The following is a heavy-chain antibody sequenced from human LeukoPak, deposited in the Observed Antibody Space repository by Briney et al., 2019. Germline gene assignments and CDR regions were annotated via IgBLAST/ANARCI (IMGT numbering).Heavy chain of an antibody. D-gene: IGHD4-23*01. CDR2: INHNGNVN. Sequence: GGSLRLSCAASGFTFSSYWMNWARQAPGKGLEWVASINHNGNVNYYVDSVKGRFTISRDNAKNSLYLQMNSLRAEDTAVYYCARDRGYGGNSVPYYFDYWGQGTLVTVSS. CDR3: ARDRGYGGNSVPYYFDY. CDR1: GFTFSSYW. J-gene: IGHJ4*02. V-gene: IGHV3-7*01.